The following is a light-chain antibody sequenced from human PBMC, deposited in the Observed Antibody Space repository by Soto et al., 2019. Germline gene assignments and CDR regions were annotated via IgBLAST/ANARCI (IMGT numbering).Light chain of an antibody. J-gene: IGKJ5*01. Sequence: AIQLTQSPSSLSASVGDRVTITCRASQDIRGALAWYQQKPGKAPKFLIFDVSTLQSGVPSRCSGSGSGTDFTLTISSLQPEDFGTYYCQQFNTYPITFGQGTRLEIK. CDR3: QQFNTYPIT. CDR2: DVS. CDR1: QDIRGA. V-gene: IGKV1-13*02.